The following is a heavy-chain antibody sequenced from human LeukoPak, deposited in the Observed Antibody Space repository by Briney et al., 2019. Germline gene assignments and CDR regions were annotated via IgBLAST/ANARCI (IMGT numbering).Heavy chain of an antibody. D-gene: IGHD3-22*01. Sequence: ASVEVSCKASGGTFSSYAISWVRQAPGQGLEWRGGIIPIFVTAQYAQKLQGRVTITKNESTSTDYMELSSMRSEDTAVYYCARPYYDSSGSSWGQGTLVTVSS. CDR2: IIPIFVTA. CDR3: ARPYYDSSGSS. CDR1: GGTFSSYA. V-gene: IGHV1-69*05. J-gene: IGHJ5*02.